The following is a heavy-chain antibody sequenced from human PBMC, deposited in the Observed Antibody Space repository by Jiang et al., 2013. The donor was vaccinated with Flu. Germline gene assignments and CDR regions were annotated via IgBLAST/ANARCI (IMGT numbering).Heavy chain of an antibody. J-gene: IGHJ6*02. V-gene: IGHV3-64D*08. Sequence: QLLESGGGLVQPGGSLRLSCSASGFTFSSYAMHWVRQAPGKGLEYVSAISSNGGSTYYADSVKGRFTISRDNSKNTLYLQMSSLRAEDTAVYYCVNGPCRRSSGYYCEPSYYYYYGMDVWGQGTTVTVSS. D-gene: IGHD3-22*01. CDR1: GFTFSSYA. CDR3: VNGPCRRSSGYYCEPSYYYYYGMDV. CDR2: ISSNGGST.